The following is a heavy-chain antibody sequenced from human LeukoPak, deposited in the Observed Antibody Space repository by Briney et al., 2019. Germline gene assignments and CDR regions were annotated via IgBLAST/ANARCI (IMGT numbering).Heavy chain of an antibody. CDR1: GFAFSSYG. CDR2: ISHDGSNT. V-gene: IGHV3-30*03. CDR3: TAPDVDTAMAP. J-gene: IGHJ5*02. D-gene: IGHD5-18*01. Sequence: GGSLRLSCAGSGFAFSSYGMHWVRQAPGKGLEWVAVISHDGSNTYYADSVKGRFTISRDNPNNTLYLQMNSLKTEDTAVYYCTAPDVDTAMAPWGQGTLVTVSS.